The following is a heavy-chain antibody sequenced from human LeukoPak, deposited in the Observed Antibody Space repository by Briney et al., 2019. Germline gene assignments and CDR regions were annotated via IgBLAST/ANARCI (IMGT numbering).Heavy chain of an antibody. J-gene: IGHJ4*02. CDR3: AKDTVGATHFDY. CDR1: RFIFSSYS. V-gene: IGHV3-48*01. Sequence: PGGSLRFSCAASRFIFSSYSLNWVRQAPRKGLEWVSYINSDSSTIHYADSVKGRFTISRDNAEKSLYMQMNSLRAEDTAVYYCAKDTVGATHFDYWGQGTLVTVSS. D-gene: IGHD1-26*01. CDR2: INSDSSTI.